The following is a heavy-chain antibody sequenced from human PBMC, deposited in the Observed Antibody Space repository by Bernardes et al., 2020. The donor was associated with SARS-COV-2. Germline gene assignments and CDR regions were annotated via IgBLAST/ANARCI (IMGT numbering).Heavy chain of an antibody. CDR3: ARHGSTSLHFDY. D-gene: IGHD2-2*01. CDR1: GGSISSYY. Sequence: SETLSLTCTVSGGSISSYYWSWIRQPPGKGLEWIGYIYYSGSTNYNPSLKSRVTISVDTSKNQFSLKLSSVTAADTAVYYCARHGSTSLHFDYWGQGTLVTVSS. J-gene: IGHJ4*02. CDR2: IYYSGST. V-gene: IGHV4-59*08.